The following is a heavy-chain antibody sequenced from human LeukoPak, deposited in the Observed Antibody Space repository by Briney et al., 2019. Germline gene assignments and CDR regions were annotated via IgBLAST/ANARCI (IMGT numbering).Heavy chain of an antibody. CDR1: GSSGTTNY. Sequence: GGSLRLSCAASGSSGTTNYMSWVRQAPGKGLEFVSIVYGGDTTVYADSVKGRFTISRDNAKNSLYLQMNSLRAEDTALYYCAKDRYRRAAAGSGLWFDPWGQGTLVTVSS. CDR2: VYGGDTT. D-gene: IGHD6-13*01. V-gene: IGHV3-53*05. CDR3: AKDRYRRAAAGSGLWFDP. J-gene: IGHJ5*02.